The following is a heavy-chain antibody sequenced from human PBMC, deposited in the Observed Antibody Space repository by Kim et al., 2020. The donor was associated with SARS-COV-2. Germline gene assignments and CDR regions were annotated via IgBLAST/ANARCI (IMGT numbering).Heavy chain of an antibody. Sequence: PSLTSRVTISLDTSENQFSLKLRSVTAADSAVYYCVRHPRFTFDYERELDYWGQGTLVTVSS. V-gene: IGHV4-59*08. D-gene: IGHD3-16*01. CDR3: VRHPRFTFDYERELDY. J-gene: IGHJ4*02.